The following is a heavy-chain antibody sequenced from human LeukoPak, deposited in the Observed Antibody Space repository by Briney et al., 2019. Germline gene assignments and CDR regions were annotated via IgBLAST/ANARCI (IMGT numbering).Heavy chain of an antibody. V-gene: IGHV1-18*01. CDR2: IRGYNGNP. D-gene: IGHD3-22*01. CDR3: ARHRLHRIYYDSSGYYHDALDI. J-gene: IGHJ3*02. CDR1: GYTFTSFG. Sequence: GASVKVSCRAFGYTFTSFGIGWGGPAPGQGLGGGGRIRGYNGNPKYAQKLQGRVTMTTDTSTSTAYMELRSPRSDDTAVYYCARHRLHRIYYDSSGYYHDALDIWGQGTMITVSS.